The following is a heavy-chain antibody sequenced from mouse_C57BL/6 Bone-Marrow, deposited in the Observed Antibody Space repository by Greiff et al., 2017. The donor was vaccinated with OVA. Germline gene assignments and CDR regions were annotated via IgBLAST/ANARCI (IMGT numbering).Heavy chain of an antibody. D-gene: IGHD2-4*01. CDR3: ARSYDYDRVYYFDY. V-gene: IGHV1-19*01. CDR1: GYTFTDYY. Sequence: VQLHQSGPVLVKPGASVKMSCKASGYTFTDYYMNWVKQSHGKSLEWIGVINPYNGGTSYNQQFKGKATLTVDKSSSTAYMELNSLTSEDSAVYYCARSYDYDRVYYFDYWGQGTTLTVSS. CDR2: INPYNGGT. J-gene: IGHJ2*01.